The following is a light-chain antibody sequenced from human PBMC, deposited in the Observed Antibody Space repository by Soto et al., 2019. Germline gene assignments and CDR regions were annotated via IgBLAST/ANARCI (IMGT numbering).Light chain of an antibody. CDR2: DVT. Sequence: QSALTQPASVSGSPGQSITISCTGISSDVGGYNYVSWYQQRPGKAPKLMIYDVTDRPSGVSNRFSGSKSGNTASLTISGLQAEDEADYYCSSYTSSSTIFGGGTKVTVL. V-gene: IGLV2-14*01. CDR3: SSYTSSSTI. CDR1: SSDVGGYNY. J-gene: IGLJ2*01.